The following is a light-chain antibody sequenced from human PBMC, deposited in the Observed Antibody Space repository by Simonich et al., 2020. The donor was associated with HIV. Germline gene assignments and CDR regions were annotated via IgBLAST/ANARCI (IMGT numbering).Light chain of an antibody. J-gene: IGKJ2*01. V-gene: IGKV3-15*01. CDR1: QNIAGN. Sequence: EIVMTQSPATLSVSPGERATLSCRASQNIAGNLAWYQQKPGQAPRLLIYGASTRATGIPGRFSGSGSGTEFTLTISSLEPEDFAVYYCQQYYSTPTFGQGTKLEIK. CDR2: GAS. CDR3: QQYYSTPT.